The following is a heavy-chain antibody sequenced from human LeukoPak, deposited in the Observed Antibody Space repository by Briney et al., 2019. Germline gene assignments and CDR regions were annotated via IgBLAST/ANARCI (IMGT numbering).Heavy chain of an antibody. D-gene: IGHD3-16*02. V-gene: IGHV3-49*03. CDR2: IRSKAYGGTT. CDR1: GFTFGDYA. Sequence: GGSLRLSCTASGFTFGDYAMSWFRQAPGKGLEWVGFIRSKAYGGTTEYAASVKGRFTISRDDSKSIAYLQMNSLKTEDTAVYYCTRVRDYVWGSYRSFDYWGQGTLVTVSS. CDR3: TRVRDYVWGSYRSFDY. J-gene: IGHJ4*02.